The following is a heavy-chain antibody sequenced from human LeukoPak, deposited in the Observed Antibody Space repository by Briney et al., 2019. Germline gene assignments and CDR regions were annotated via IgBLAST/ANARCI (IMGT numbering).Heavy chain of an antibody. Sequence: GASVKVSCKASGGTFSSYAISWVRQAPGQGLEWMGGIIPIFGTANYAQKFQGRVTITTDESTSTAYMELSSLRSEDTAVYYCATLGDNSGSLYYFDYWGQGALVTVSS. J-gene: IGHJ4*02. V-gene: IGHV1-69*05. CDR3: ATLGDNSGSLYYFDY. CDR1: GGTFSSYA. D-gene: IGHD1-26*01. CDR2: IIPIFGTA.